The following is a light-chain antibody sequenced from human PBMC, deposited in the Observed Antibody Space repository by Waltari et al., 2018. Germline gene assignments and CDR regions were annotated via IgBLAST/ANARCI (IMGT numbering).Light chain of an antibody. CDR1: QSVSSF. Sequence: EVVLTQSPATLSLSPGERATLSCRASQSVSSFLAWYQQKPGQAPRLLIYDASNRATGIPAMFSGSGSGTDFTLTISSLEPEDFAVYYCQQRSNVLFAFGPGTKVDFK. V-gene: IGKV3-11*01. CDR3: QQRSNVLFA. J-gene: IGKJ3*01. CDR2: DAS.